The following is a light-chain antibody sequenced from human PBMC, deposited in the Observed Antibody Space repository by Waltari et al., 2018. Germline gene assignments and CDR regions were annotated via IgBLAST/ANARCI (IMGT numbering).Light chain of an antibody. Sequence: DVVMSQSPLSLPVTLGQPASISCRSSQSLVHSDGFTYLNWSQQRPGQSPRRLISKVSRRDSGVTDRFSGSGSGTDFTLKISRVEAEDVGVYYCMQATNWLRTFGQGTKVEIK. CDR3: MQATNWLRT. J-gene: IGKJ1*01. CDR2: KVS. V-gene: IGKV2-30*02. CDR1: QSLVHSDGFTY.